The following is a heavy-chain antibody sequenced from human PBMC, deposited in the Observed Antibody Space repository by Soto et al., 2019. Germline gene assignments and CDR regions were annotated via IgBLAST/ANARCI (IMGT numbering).Heavy chain of an antibody. Sequence: QVQLVQSGAEVKKPGSSVKVSCKASGGTFSSYTISWVRQAPGQGLEWMGRIIPILGIANYAQKFQGRVTITADKSXXTAYMEQSSLRSEDTAVYYCARGLHVDDGLYYFDYWGQGTLVTVSS. D-gene: IGHD1-1*01. CDR2: IIPILGIA. CDR3: ARGLHVDDGLYYFDY. J-gene: IGHJ4*02. V-gene: IGHV1-69*02. CDR1: GGTFSSYT.